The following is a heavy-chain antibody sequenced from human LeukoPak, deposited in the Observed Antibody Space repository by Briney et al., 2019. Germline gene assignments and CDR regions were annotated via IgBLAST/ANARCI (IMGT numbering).Heavy chain of an antibody. CDR3: TTRACHAGGCSSSFYYYYGLHF. CDR2: IIPIFGTA. V-gene: IGHV1-69*13. Sequence: SVKVSCKASGNSIINYAVSWVRQAPGQGFEWMGGIIPIFGTADYAQKFQGRVTITADQSTSTTYMALSSLKSEDTATYYCTTRACHAGGCSSSFYYYYGLHFWGQGTTVSVSS. D-gene: IGHD3-16*01. J-gene: IGHJ6*02. CDR1: GNSIINYA.